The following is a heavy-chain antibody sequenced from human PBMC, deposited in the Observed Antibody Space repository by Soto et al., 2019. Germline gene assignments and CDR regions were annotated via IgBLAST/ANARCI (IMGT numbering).Heavy chain of an antibody. CDR3: ARAGLAARRSGEYGMDV. CDR1: GYTFTDYY. CDR2: INPNNGGT. J-gene: IGHJ6*02. V-gene: IGHV1-2*02. Sequence: QVQLVQSGAEVKKPGASVKVSCTDSGYTFTDYYIHWVRQAPGQGLEWMGWINPNNGGTNYAQKCQGSVTMTRDTSISIAYMDLSRLRSDDTAIYYCARAGLAARRSGEYGMDVWGQGTTVTVSS. D-gene: IGHD1-26*01.